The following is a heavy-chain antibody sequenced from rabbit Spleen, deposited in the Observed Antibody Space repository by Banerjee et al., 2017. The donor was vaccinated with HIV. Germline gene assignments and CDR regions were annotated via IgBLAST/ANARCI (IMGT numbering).Heavy chain of an antibody. D-gene: IGHD8-1*01. V-gene: IGHV1S40*01. CDR2: IDASSGST. Sequence: QSLEESGGGLVKPGGTLTLTCKASGIDFSSYCYMCWVRQAPGKGLEWIACIDASSGSTWYATWAKGRFTISKTSSTTVTLQMTSLTAADTATYFCARGEYFSVGFSSYAIYLDLWGPGTLVTVS. CDR1: GIDFSSYCY. J-gene: IGHJ4*01. CDR3: ARGEYFSVGFSSYAIYLDL.